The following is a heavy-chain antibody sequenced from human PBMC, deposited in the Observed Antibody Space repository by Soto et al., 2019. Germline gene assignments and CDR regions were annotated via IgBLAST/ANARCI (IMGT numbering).Heavy chain of an antibody. CDR1: GYTFTSYG. CDR3: ASSFTSSQWRYGMDV. CDR2: ISAYNGNT. J-gene: IGHJ6*02. Sequence: ASVKVSCKASGYTFTSYGISWVLQAPGQGLEWMGWISAYNGNTNYAQKLQGRVTMTTDTSTSTAYMELRSLRSDDTAVYYCASSFTSSQWRYGMDVWGQGTTVTVSS. D-gene: IGHD2-2*01. V-gene: IGHV1-18*01.